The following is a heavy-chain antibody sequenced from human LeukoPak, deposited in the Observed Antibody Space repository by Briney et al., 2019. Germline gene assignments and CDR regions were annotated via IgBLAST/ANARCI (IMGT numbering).Heavy chain of an antibody. CDR3: ARGPLGGDY. Sequence: SETLSLTCAVYGGSFSGYYWSWIRQPPGKGLEWIGEINHSGSTNYNPSLKSRVTISVDTSKNQFSLKLSSVTAADTAVYYCARGPLGGDYWGQGTLVTVSS. J-gene: IGHJ4*02. CDR2: INHSGST. CDR1: GGSFSGYY. V-gene: IGHV4-34*01. D-gene: IGHD1-26*01.